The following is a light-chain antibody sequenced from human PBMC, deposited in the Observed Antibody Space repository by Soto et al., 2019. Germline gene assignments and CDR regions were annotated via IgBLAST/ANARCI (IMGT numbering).Light chain of an antibody. J-gene: IGKJ2*01. CDR1: QSVSSSY. CDR3: QQYCSSPPVYT. CDR2: GAS. V-gene: IGKV3-20*01. Sequence: EIVLTQSPGTLSLSPGERATLSCRASQSVSSSYLAWYQQKPGQAPRLLIYGASSRATGIPDRFSGSGSGTDFTLTISRLEPEDFAVYYCQQYCSSPPVYTFGQVTKLEIK.